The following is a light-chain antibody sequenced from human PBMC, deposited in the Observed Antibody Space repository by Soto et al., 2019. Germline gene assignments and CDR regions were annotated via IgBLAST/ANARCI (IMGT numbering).Light chain of an antibody. CDR3: QQYDRSWT. Sequence: EVLLTQSPCTLSLSPGERATLSCRASQSVSQNYLAWYQQKPGHSPTLLIYGASSRATGIPDRLSGSGSGTDFILTISRLEPEDFAVYYCQQYDRSWTFGQGTKVDIK. V-gene: IGKV3-20*01. J-gene: IGKJ1*01. CDR2: GAS. CDR1: QSVSQNY.